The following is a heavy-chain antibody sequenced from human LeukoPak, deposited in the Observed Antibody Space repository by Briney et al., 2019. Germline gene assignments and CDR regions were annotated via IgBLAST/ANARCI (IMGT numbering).Heavy chain of an antibody. V-gene: IGHV3-23*01. D-gene: IGHD3-22*01. Sequence: GGSLRLSCAASGFTFSSYAMSWVRQAPGKGLEWVSAISGSGGSTYYADSVKGRFTISRDNSKNTLYLQMNSLRAEDTAVYYCAKGVYDSSGYYYSEAFYFDYWGQGTLVTVSS. CDR2: ISGSGGST. CDR1: GFTFSSYA. J-gene: IGHJ4*02. CDR3: AKGVYDSSGYYYSEAFYFDY.